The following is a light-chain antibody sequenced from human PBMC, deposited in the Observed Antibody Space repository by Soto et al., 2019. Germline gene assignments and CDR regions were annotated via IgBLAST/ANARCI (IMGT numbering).Light chain of an antibody. V-gene: IGLV2-11*01. CDR3: CSYAGTYTWV. J-gene: IGLJ3*02. CDR2: DVS. Sequence: QSALTQPRSVSGSPGQSVTISCTGTSSDVGGYNYVSWYKQHPGKAPKLMIYDVSQRPSGVPNRFSGSKSDNTASLTISGLQAEDEADYYCCSYAGTYTWVFGGGTKLTVL. CDR1: SSDVGGYNY.